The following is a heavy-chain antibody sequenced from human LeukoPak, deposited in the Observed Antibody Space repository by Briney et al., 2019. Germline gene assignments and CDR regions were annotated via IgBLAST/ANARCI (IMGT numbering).Heavy chain of an antibody. J-gene: IGHJ4*02. CDR1: GGSISNYY. CDR3: ARSYYYGSGTYYRD. V-gene: IGHV4-59*08. CDR2: IFYSGST. D-gene: IGHD3-10*01. Sequence: SETLSLTCTVSGGSISNYYCSWIRQPPGKGLEWIGYIFYSGSTNYNPSLKSRVTITIDTSKSQFSLKLSSVTAADTAVYYCARSYYYGSGTYYRDWGQGTLVTVSS.